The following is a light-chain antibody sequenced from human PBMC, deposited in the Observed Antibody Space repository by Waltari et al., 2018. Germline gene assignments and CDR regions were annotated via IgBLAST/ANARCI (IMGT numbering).Light chain of an antibody. Sequence: QSALTQPASVSASPGQSITVSCSGSISDIGLFKVFSLFPQYPGKPPRLIIYEVNKRPPGISVRFSATKSGNVASLTISGLQADDEADYYCCSFTSSSTYVFGSGTTVTVL. J-gene: IGLJ1*01. CDR3: CSFTSSSTYV. V-gene: IGLV2-23*02. CDR2: EVN. CDR1: ISDIGLFKV.